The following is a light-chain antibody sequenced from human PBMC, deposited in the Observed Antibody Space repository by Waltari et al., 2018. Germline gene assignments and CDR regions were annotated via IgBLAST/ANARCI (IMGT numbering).Light chain of an antibody. V-gene: IGKV3-11*01. CDR1: QSVNNR. J-gene: IGKJ3*01. Sequence: EIVLTQSPATLSLSPGERATLSCRASQSVNNRLAWYQQKPGQAPRPLSYDASKRATGLPARFSGSGSGTDFTLTISSLEPEDFAVYYCQYRGHWPPGATFGPGTKVEIK. CDR2: DAS. CDR3: QYRGHWPPGAT.